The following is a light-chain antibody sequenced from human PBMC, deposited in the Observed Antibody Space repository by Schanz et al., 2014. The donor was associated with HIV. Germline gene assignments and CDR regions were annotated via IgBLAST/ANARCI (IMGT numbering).Light chain of an antibody. V-gene: IGKV1-9*01. CDR3: QQYNRYSAT. J-gene: IGKJ2*01. CDR2: ATS. CDR1: LDISSY. Sequence: IQLTQSPSSLSASVGDRVTLTCRASLDISSYLAWYQQKPGKAPNLLIFATSTLQSGVPSRFSGSGSGTTFTLTISSLQPDDFATYYCQQYNRYSATFGPGTNLELK.